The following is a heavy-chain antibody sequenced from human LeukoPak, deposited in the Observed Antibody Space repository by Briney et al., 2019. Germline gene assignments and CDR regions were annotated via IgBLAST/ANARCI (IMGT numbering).Heavy chain of an antibody. CDR1: GFTFSSYA. CDR3: ARTYGSGSLDY. CDR2: ISTNSYI. J-gene: IGHJ4*02. Sequence: PGGSLRLSCAASGFTFSSYAMSWVRQAPGKGLEWVSSISTNSYIYYADSVKGRFTISRDNAKNSVYLQMNSLRAEGTAVYYCARTYGSGSLDYGGQGTLVTVSS. V-gene: IGHV3-21*01. D-gene: IGHD2-15*01.